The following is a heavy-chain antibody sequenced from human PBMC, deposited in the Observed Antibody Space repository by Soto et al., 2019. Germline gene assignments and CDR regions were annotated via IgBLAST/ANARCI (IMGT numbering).Heavy chain of an antibody. D-gene: IGHD3-9*01. V-gene: IGHV1-18*01. CDR2: ISPYNGNT. J-gene: IGHJ6*02. Sequence: ASVKVSCKASGYTFTSYGIRWVRQAPGQGLEWMGWISPYNGNTNYAQKLQGRVTMTTDTSTSTAYMELRSLRSDDTAVYYCARGLLTGTHDYYYYGMDVWGQGTTVTVSS. CDR1: GYTFTSYG. CDR3: ARGLLTGTHDYYYYGMDV.